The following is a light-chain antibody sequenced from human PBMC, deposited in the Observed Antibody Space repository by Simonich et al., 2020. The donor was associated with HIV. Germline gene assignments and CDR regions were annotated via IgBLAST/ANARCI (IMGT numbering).Light chain of an antibody. Sequence: DIQMTQSPSSVSASVGDRVTITCRANQSISSYLNWYQQKPGKAPKLLIYAASSLQCGVPSRFSGSGSGTDFTLTISSLQPEDFATYYCQQSYSTPWTFGQGTKVEIK. CDR2: AAS. V-gene: IGKV1-39*01. CDR1: QSISSY. CDR3: QQSYSTPWT. J-gene: IGKJ1*01.